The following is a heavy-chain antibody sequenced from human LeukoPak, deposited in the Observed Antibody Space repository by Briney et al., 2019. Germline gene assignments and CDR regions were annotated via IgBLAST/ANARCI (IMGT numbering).Heavy chain of an antibody. CDR1: GFTFDDYT. Sequence: GGSLRLSCVASGFTFDDYTMHWIRQAPGKGLEWVSLISWDATTTYYADSVKGRFTISRDNSKNSLYLQMDSLRTEDTAFYYCSKGHYDVLTGYLFDYWGQGTLVTVSP. J-gene: IGHJ4*02. CDR3: SKGHYDVLTGYLFDY. D-gene: IGHD3-9*01. CDR2: ISWDATTT. V-gene: IGHV3-43*01.